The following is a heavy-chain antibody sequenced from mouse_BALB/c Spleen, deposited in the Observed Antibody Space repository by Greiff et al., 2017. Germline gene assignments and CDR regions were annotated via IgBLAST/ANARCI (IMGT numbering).Heavy chain of an antibody. CDR2: IYPGDGDT. J-gene: IGHJ2*01. CDR3: AREGDYDVDY. V-gene: IGHV1-82*01. Sequence: VQRVESGPELVKPGASVKISCKASGYAFSSSWMNWVKQRPGQGLEWIGRIYPGDGDTNYNGKFKGKATITADTSSNTAYLQLSSLTSEDTAVYYCAREGDYDVDYWGQGTTLTVSS. D-gene: IGHD2-4*01. CDR1: GYAFSSSW.